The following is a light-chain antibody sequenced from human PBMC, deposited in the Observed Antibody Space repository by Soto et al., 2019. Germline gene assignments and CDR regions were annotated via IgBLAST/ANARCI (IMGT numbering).Light chain of an antibody. CDR3: QQRRSWQVT. V-gene: IGKV3D-11*02. CDR2: DAS. J-gene: IGKJ5*01. CDR1: QSINTY. Sequence: ENVLPQSPATLSLSQGEGATLSCRASQSINTYLAWYQQKPGQAPRLLIYDASKRATGIPARFSGSGSGTNFTLTISSLEPEDFAVYYCQQRRSWQVTFGQGTRLEIK.